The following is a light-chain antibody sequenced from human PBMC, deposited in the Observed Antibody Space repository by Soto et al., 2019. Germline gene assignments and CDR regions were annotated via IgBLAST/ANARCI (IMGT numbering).Light chain of an antibody. Sequence: EIVMTQSPATLSVSPGERATLSCRASQSIVSSLAWYQQKPGQPPRLLIYEASTRATGVPVRFSGSGSGTEFTLTISRLEPQDFAVYYCQHYSSSPLTFGGGTKVEIK. V-gene: IGKV3-15*01. J-gene: IGKJ4*01. CDR1: QSIVSS. CDR2: EAS. CDR3: QHYSSSPLT.